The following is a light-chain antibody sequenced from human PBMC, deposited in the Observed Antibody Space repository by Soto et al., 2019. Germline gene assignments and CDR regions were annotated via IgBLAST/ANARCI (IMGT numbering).Light chain of an antibody. Sequence: DIQMTQSPSTLSASVGDRVTITCRASQSISSWLAWYQQKPGKAPKLLIYKESSLESGVPSRFSGSGSGTEFTLTISSLQPDDFATYYCQQYNRSPYTFGQGTKLEIK. CDR3: QQYNRSPYT. CDR2: KES. CDR1: QSISSW. J-gene: IGKJ2*01. V-gene: IGKV1-5*03.